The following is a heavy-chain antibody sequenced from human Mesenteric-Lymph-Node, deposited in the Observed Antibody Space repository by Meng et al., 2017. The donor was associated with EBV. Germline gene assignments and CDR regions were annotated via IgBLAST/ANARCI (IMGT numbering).Heavy chain of an antibody. CDR1: GSALDTSAVG. J-gene: IGHJ5*02. CDR2: IYWDADK. V-gene: IGHV2-5*02. CDR3: AHRPPDYGNWFDP. Sequence: TAAGLLPAQPAQPLTLTCASSGSALDTSAVGVGLFRQPAGKSLEWLALIYWDADKWYSPSLRSRLTISKDTSTNQVVLSMTNMDPADTATYYCAHRPPDYGNWFDPWGQGTLVTVSS. D-gene: IGHD3-16*01.